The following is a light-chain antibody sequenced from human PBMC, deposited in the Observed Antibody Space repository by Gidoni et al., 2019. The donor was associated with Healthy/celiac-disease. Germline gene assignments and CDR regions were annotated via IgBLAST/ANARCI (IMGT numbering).Light chain of an antibody. J-gene: IGLJ3*02. V-gene: IGLV1-40*01. Sequence: QSVLTQPPSVSGAPGQRVTISCTGSSSNIGAGYDLHWYQPVPGTAPKLLIYGNSNRPSGVPDRFSGSKSGTSASLAITGLQAEDEADYYCQSYDSSLSGSVFGGGTKLTVL. CDR2: GNS. CDR3: QSYDSSLSGSV. CDR1: SSNIGAGYD.